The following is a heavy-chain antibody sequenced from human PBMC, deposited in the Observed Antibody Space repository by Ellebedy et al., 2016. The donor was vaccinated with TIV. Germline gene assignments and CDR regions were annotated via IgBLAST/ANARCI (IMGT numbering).Heavy chain of an antibody. J-gene: IGHJ4*02. Sequence: PGGSLRLSCAASGFVFSSYTMWWVRQTPGKGLEWVAVTSFDGKNKHYADPVKCRFTISRDNSQNTLYLHMHSLRDEDTAVYYCARDPYSSGWSAIGYFDLWGQGALVTVSS. CDR1: GFVFSSYT. D-gene: IGHD6-19*01. CDR2: TSFDGKNK. V-gene: IGHV3-30*04. CDR3: ARDPYSSGWSAIGYFDL.